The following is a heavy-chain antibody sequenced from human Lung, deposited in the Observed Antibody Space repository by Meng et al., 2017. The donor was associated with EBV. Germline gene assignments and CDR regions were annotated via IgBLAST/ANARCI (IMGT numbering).Heavy chain of an antibody. CDR3: ARSYSSGWYTLFDY. CDR2: INHSGST. D-gene: IGHD6-19*01. J-gene: IGHJ4*02. Sequence: QVQLQQWGAGLLKPSETLSLTRAVYGGSFSGYYWSSIRQPPGKGLEWIGEINHSGSTNYNPSLKSRVTISVDTSKNQFSLKLSSVTAADTAVYYCARSYSSGWYTLFDYWGQGTLVTVSS. V-gene: IGHV4-34*01. CDR1: GGSFSGYY.